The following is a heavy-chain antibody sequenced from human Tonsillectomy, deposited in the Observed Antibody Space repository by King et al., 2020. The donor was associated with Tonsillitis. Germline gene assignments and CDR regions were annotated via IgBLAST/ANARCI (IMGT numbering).Heavy chain of an antibody. D-gene: IGHD1-1*01. CDR3: ARTLGTYGARDRFDY. V-gene: IGHV2-70*04. J-gene: IGHJ4*02. Sequence: TLKESGPALVKATQTLTLTCTFSGFSLSTSGMCVSWIRQPPGKAREWLARIDWDDDKFYSTSLKTRLPISKDTSKNQVVLIITNVDPVDTATYYCARTLGTYGARDRFDYWGQGTLVTVSS. CDR2: IDWDDDK. CDR1: GFSLSTSGMC.